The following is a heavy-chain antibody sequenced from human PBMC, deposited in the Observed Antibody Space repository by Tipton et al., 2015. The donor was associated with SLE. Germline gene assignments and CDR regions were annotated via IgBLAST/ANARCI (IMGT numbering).Heavy chain of an antibody. Sequence: TLSLTCTVSGGSISSYYWNWIRPPAGRGLEWIGRIYTSGSTNYNPPLKSRVTMSLDSSKNQLSLRLSSVTAADTAVYYCARSGDGYKAGADYWGQGTLVTVSS. CDR1: GGSISSYY. D-gene: IGHD5-24*01. V-gene: IGHV4-4*07. CDR3: ARSGDGYKAGADY. CDR2: IYTSGST. J-gene: IGHJ4*02.